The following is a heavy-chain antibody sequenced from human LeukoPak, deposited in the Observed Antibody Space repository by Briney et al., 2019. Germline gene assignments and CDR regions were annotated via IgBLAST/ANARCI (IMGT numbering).Heavy chain of an antibody. Sequence: GGSLRLSCAASGFTFSSYAMHWVRQAPGRGLERVAVISYDGSNKYYADSVKGRFTISRDNSKNTLYLQMNSLRAEDTAVYYCAREDYYYYCMDVWGRGTTVTVSS. V-gene: IGHV3-30*01. J-gene: IGHJ6*03. CDR2: ISYDGSNK. CDR1: GFTFSSYA. CDR3: AREDYYYYCMDV.